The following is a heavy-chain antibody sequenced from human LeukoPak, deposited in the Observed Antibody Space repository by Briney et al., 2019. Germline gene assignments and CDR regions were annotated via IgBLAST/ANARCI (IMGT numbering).Heavy chain of an antibody. CDR1: GGSISSSNW. D-gene: IGHD6-13*01. CDR3: ARHGIAAAGTD. V-gene: IGHV4-4*02. CDR2: IYHSGST. Sequence: SETLSLTCAVSGGSISSSNWWSWVRQPPGKGLEWIGEIYHSGSTNYNPSLQSRVTISLDKSKNQFSLRLTSVTAADTAVYYCARHGIAAAGTDWGQGTLVTVSS. J-gene: IGHJ4*02.